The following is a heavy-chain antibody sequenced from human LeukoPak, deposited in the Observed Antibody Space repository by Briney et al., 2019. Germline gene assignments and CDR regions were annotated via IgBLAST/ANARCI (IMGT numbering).Heavy chain of an antibody. CDR2: ISSSGTVI. CDR1: GFTFSSYE. CDR3: ARIYYYGSGSYYESMDV. J-gene: IGHJ6*03. V-gene: IGHV3-48*03. Sequence: GGSLRLSCAASGFTFSSYEMNWVRQALGKGLEWVSYISSSGTVIYYADSVKGRFTISRDNAKNSLCLQMNSLRAEDTAVYYCARIYYYGSGSYYESMDVWGKGTTVTVSS. D-gene: IGHD3-10*01.